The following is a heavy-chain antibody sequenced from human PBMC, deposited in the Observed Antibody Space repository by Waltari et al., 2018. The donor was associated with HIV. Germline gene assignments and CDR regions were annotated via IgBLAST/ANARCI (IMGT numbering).Heavy chain of an antibody. CDR2: IKSKADGGTT. CDR3: TTDEFYYGNSGYFDY. D-gene: IGHD3-22*01. V-gene: IGHV3-15*05. CDR1: GFTFSNAW. Sequence: EVQLVESGGDLVKPGGCLRLSCAASGFTFSNAWMSWVRQAPGKGPEWVGRIKSKADGGTTDYAAPVKGRFTISRDDSKNTLYLQMNSLRFEDTAVYYCTTDEFYYGNSGYFDYWGQGTLVTV. J-gene: IGHJ4*02.